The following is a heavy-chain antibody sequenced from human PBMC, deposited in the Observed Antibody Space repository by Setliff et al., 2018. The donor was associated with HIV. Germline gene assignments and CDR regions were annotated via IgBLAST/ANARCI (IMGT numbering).Heavy chain of an antibody. D-gene: IGHD3-22*01. Sequence: ASVKVSCKASGYRFTTYNIHWVRQGPGQGLEWMGMINTSGGSPNYAQKFQGRVTITRDTSATTAYMELSSLRSEDTAVYYCARDHRPNYYDNSGSPGYWGQGTPVTVSS. CDR2: INTSGGSP. CDR3: ARDHRPNYYDNSGSPGY. CDR1: GYRFTTYN. J-gene: IGHJ4*02. V-gene: IGHV1-46*01.